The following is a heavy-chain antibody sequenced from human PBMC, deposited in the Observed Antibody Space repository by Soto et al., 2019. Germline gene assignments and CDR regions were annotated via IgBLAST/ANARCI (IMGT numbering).Heavy chain of an antibody. CDR3: ARVMDYYGSDYFDY. J-gene: IGHJ4*02. CDR1: GGTFSSYA. Sequence: SVKVSCKASGGTFSSYAISWVRQAPGQGLEWMGGIIPIFGTANYAQKFQGRVTITADKSTSTAYMELSSLRSEDTAVYYCARVMDYYGSDYFDYWGQGTLVTVSS. CDR2: IIPIFGTA. D-gene: IGHD3-10*01. V-gene: IGHV1-69*06.